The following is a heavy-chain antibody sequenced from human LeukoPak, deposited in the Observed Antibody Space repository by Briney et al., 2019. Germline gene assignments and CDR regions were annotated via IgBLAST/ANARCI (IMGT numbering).Heavy chain of an antibody. Sequence: GGSLRLSCAASGFTFSSNAMHWVRQAPGKGLEWVAVISYDGSNKYYADYVKGRFTISRDNSKKTVYLEMSSLRVEDTAVYYCASGYCGRTTCSPPFDYWGQGTLVTVSS. CDR2: ISYDGSNK. V-gene: IGHV3-30-3*01. J-gene: IGHJ4*02. CDR1: GFTFSSNA. D-gene: IGHD2-2*01. CDR3: ASGYCGRTTCSPPFDY.